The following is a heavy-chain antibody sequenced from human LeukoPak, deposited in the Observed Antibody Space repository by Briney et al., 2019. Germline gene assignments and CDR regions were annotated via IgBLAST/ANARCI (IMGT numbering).Heavy chain of an antibody. V-gene: IGHV4-39*07. CDR3: ATCGGDCYSYRNFDY. J-gene: IGHJ4*02. D-gene: IGHD2-21*02. CDR2: INHSGST. Sequence: PSETLSLTCTVSGGSISSSSYYWGWIRQPPGKGLEWIGEINHSGSTNYNPSLKSRVTISVDTSKNQFSLKLSSVTAADTAVYYCATCGGDCYSYRNFDYWGQGTLVTVSS. CDR1: GGSISSSSYY.